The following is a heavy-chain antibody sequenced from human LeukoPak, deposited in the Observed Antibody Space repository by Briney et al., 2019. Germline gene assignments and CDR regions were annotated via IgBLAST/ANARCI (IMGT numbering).Heavy chain of an antibody. V-gene: IGHV3-30*02. CDR1: GFTFSSYG. Sequence: GGSLRLSRAASGFTFSSYGMHWVRQAPGKGLEWVAFIRYDGSNKYYADSVKGRFTISRDNSKNTLYLQMNSLRAEDTAVYYCAKEGLCSSTSCYAVYYYYYGMDVWGQGTTVTVSS. J-gene: IGHJ6*02. CDR3: AKEGLCSSTSCYAVYYYYYGMDV. D-gene: IGHD2-2*01. CDR2: IRYDGSNK.